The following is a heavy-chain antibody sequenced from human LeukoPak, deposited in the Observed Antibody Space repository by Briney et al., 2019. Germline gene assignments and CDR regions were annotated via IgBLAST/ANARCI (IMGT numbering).Heavy chain of an antibody. D-gene: IGHD1-14*01. CDR1: GFTFSSYA. CDR2: SSGNGGST. J-gene: IGHJ6*02. Sequence: GGSLRLSCAASGFTFSSYAMSWVRQAPGKGLEWVSASSGNGGSTYYADSVKGRFTISRDNSKNTLYLQMNSLRAEDTAVYYCAKDPLSPEYYYYYYGMDVWGQGTTVTVSS. V-gene: IGHV3-23*01. CDR3: AKDPLSPEYYYYYYGMDV.